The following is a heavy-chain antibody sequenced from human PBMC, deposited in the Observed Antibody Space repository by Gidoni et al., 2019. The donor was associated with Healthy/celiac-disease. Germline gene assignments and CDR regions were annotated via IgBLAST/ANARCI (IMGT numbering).Heavy chain of an antibody. CDR3: ARESIAARIYYYYGMDV. CDR1: GGPISSYY. CDR2: TYTSGST. V-gene: IGHV4-4*07. Sequence: QVQLQESGPGLVKPSETLSLTCTVSGGPISSYYWSWIRQPAGKGLEGLGRTYTSGSTNYNPPLKSRVTMSVDTSKNQFSLKLSSVTAADTAVYYCARESIAARIYYYYGMDVWGQGTTVTVSS. J-gene: IGHJ6*02. D-gene: IGHD6-6*01.